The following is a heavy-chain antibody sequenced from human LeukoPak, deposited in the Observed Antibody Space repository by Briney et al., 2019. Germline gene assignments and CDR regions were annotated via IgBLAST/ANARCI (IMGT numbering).Heavy chain of an antibody. J-gene: IGHJ4*02. V-gene: IGHV3-74*01. CDR2: INSEGSST. CDR3: ARDYCSRFDY. D-gene: IGHD2-21*01. Sequence: GGSLRLSCAASGFTLSRYGMNWVRQAPGNGLVWVSRINSEGSSTTYADSVKGRFTISRDNAKNTLILQMNSLRAEDTAVYYCARDYCSRFDYWGQGTLVTVSS. CDR1: GFTLSRYG.